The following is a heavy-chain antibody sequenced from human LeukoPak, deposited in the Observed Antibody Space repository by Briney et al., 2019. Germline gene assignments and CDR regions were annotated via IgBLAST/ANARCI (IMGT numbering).Heavy chain of an antibody. CDR2: INPSGGST. D-gene: IGHD3-22*01. V-gene: IGHV1-46*01. CDR1: GYTFTSYY. Sequence: GASVKVSCKASGYTFTSYYMHWVRQAPGQGLEWMGIINPSGGSTSYAQKFQGRVTMTRDTSISTAYMELSRLRSDDTAVYYCARDPPIYDSSGSPLYYWGQGTLVTVSS. CDR3: ARDPPIYDSSGSPLYY. J-gene: IGHJ4*02.